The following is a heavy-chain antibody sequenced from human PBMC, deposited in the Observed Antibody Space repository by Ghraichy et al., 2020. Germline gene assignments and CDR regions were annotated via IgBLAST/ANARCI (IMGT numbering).Heavy chain of an antibody. Sequence: SETLSLTCAVYGGSFSGYYWSWIRQPPGKGLEWIGEINHSGSTNYNPSLKSRVTISVDTSKNQFSLKLSSVTAADTAVYYCASKSGGLVIGPNRPFDYWGQGTLVTVSS. D-gene: IGHD2/OR15-2a*01. CDR3: ASKSGGLVIGPNRPFDY. V-gene: IGHV4-34*01. CDR2: INHSGST. J-gene: IGHJ4*02. CDR1: GGSFSGYY.